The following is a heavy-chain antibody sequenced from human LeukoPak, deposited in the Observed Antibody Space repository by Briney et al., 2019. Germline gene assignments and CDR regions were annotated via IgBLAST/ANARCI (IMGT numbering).Heavy chain of an antibody. D-gene: IGHD3-3*01. V-gene: IGHV5-51*01. CDR3: ARCTTPYYDFWSGYCDWFDP. CDR1: GYSFTSYW. Sequence: GESLKISCKGSGYSFTSYWIGWVRQMPGKGLEWMGIIYPGDSDTRYSPSFQGQVTISADKSISTAYLQWSSLKASDTAMYYCARCTTPYYDFWSGYCDWFDPWGQGTLVTVSS. CDR2: IYPGDSDT. J-gene: IGHJ5*02.